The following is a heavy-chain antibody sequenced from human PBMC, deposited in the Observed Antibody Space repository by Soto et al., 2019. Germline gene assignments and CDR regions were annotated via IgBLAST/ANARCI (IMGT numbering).Heavy chain of an antibody. D-gene: IGHD5-12*01. CDR2: LRGGGANT. Sequence: EVQLLESGGGLVQPGGSLRLSCAASGLTFSTYSMACVRQAPGKGLAWVSGLRGGGANTFYADSVKGRFTISVDNSKNTVYLQMNSLRVEDTAVYYCARWDGYGDEWGQGTLVTVSS. CDR3: ARWDGYGDE. CDR1: GLTFSTYS. V-gene: IGHV3-23*01. J-gene: IGHJ4*02.